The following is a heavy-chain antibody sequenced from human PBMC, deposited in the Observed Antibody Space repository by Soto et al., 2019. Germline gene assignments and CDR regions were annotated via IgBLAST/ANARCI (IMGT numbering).Heavy chain of an antibody. V-gene: IGHV3-30*04. CDR3: ARAGGGYLDY. J-gene: IGHJ4*02. CDR1: GFTFSNYA. CDR2: ISNDGRNK. Sequence: QVQLVESGGGVVQPGRSLRLSCAASGFTFSNYALHWVRQAPGKGLEWVAFISNDGRNKLYADSVKGRFTISRDNSKNTLYLEMNSLRAEDTAVYYCARAGGGYLDYWGQGTLVTVSS. D-gene: IGHD2-15*01.